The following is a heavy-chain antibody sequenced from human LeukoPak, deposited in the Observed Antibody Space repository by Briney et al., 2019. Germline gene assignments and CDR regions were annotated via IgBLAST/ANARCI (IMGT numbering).Heavy chain of an antibody. V-gene: IGHV4-34*01. D-gene: IGHD6-19*01. CDR2: INHSGST. CDR1: GGSFSGYY. J-gene: IGHJ1*01. Sequence: PSETLSLTCAVYGGSFSGYYWSWIRQPPGKGLEWIGEINHSGSTNYNPSLKSRVTISVDTSKNQFSLKLSSVTAADTAVYYCASGRAVAGTPEYFQHWGQGTLVTVSS. CDR3: ASGRAVAGTPEYFQH.